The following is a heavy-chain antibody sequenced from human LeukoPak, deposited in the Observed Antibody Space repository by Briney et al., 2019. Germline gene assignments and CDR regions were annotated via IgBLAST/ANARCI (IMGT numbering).Heavy chain of an antibody. V-gene: IGHV1-46*01. J-gene: IGHJ4*02. CDR3: ARDQAKSGYDFYY. Sequence: ASVKVSCEASGYTFTSYYMHWVRQAPGQGLEWMGIINPSGGSTSYAQKFQGRVSMTRDMSTSTVYMELSSLRSEDTAVYYCARDQAKSGYDFYYWGQGTLVTVSS. CDR1: GYTFTSYY. CDR2: INPSGGST. D-gene: IGHD5-12*01.